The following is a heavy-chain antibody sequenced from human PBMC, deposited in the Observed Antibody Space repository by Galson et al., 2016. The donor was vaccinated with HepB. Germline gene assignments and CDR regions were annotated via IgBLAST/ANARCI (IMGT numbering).Heavy chain of an antibody. CDR2: VNSDGSRT. CDR1: GFTFSTYW. V-gene: IGHV3-74*01. D-gene: IGHD1-26*01. CDR3: VRTVSVGARPGRHHDH. J-gene: IGHJ4*02. Sequence: SLRLSCAASGFTFSTYWMHWVRQVPGMGLVWVSRVNSDGSRTTYVDSVKGRFTISRDDSKDSLYLQMNSLRPDDTAVYYCVRTVSVGARPGRHHDHWGQGTVVTVS.